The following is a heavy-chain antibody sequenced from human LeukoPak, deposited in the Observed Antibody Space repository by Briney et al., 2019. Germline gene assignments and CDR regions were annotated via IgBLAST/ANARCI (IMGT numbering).Heavy chain of an antibody. Sequence: GGSLRLSCAASGFTFSSYGMHWVRQAPGKGLEWVSYISSSSSYTNYADSVKGRFTISRDNAKNSLYLQMNSLRAEDTAVYYCARESIAVAGTDYWGQGTLVTVSS. CDR2: ISSSSSYT. V-gene: IGHV3-21*05. J-gene: IGHJ4*02. D-gene: IGHD6-19*01. CDR3: ARESIAVAGTDY. CDR1: GFTFSSYG.